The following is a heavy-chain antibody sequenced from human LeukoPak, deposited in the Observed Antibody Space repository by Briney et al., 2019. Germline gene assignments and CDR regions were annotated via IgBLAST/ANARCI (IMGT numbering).Heavy chain of an antibody. CDR2: MNPNSGNT. CDR3: ARVGWGWNYVGYYYYMDV. V-gene: IGHV1-8*01. CDR1: GYTFTSYD. D-gene: IGHD1-7*01. J-gene: IGHJ6*03. Sequence: ASVKVSCKASGYTFTSYDINWVRQATGQGLEWMGWMNPNSGNTGYAQKFQGRVTMTRNTSISTAYMELSSLRSEDTAVYCCARVGWGWNYVGYYYYMDVWGKGTTVTVSS.